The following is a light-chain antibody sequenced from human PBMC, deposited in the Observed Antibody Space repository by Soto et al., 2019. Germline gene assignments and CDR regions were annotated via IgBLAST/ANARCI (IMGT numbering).Light chain of an antibody. CDR1: QGLSSY. CDR2: AAS. J-gene: IGKJ4*01. Sequence: IQLTQSPSSLSASVGDRVTITCRASQGLSSYLAWYQQEPGKAPKLLIYAASTLQSGVPSRFSGSESGTDFTLTISSLQPEDFATYYCQQVNSYPLTFGGGTKVEIK. V-gene: IGKV1-9*01. CDR3: QQVNSYPLT.